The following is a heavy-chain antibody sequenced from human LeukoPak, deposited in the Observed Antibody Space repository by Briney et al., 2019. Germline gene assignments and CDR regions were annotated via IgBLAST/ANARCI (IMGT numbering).Heavy chain of an antibody. CDR3: ARSQPGDPTDY. J-gene: IGHJ4*02. D-gene: IGHD3-10*01. V-gene: IGHV3-66*01. CDR2: IYSGGST. Sequence: GALRLSCAASEFSVGSNYMTWVRQAPGKGLEWVSLIYSGGSTYYADSVKGRFTISRDNSKNTLYLQMNSLRAEDTAVYYCARSQPGDPTDYWGQGTLVTVSS. CDR1: EFSVGSNY.